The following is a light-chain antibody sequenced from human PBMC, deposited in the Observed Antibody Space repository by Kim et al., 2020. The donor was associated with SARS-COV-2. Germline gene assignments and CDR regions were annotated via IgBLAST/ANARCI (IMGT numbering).Light chain of an antibody. V-gene: IGKV3-20*01. CDR2: DAY. CDR1: QSVSSSY. J-gene: IGKJ2*01. Sequence: LSPGERATLSCRASQSVSSSYLAWYQQKPGQAPRFLLYDAYNRATGIPDRFSGSGSGTDFTLTISTLEPEDFAVYYCQQYDSSPYTFGQGTKLEIK. CDR3: QQYDSSPYT.